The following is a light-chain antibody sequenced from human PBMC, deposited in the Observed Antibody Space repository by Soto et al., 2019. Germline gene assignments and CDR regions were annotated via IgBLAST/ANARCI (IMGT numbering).Light chain of an antibody. Sequence: EIVLTQSPATLSLSLVERATLSFRASQSVSTYLAWYQQKPGQAPRLLIYDASNRATGIPARFSGSGSGTDFTLTISSLEPEDFAVYYCQQRSNWPPVTFGQGTRLAIK. CDR2: DAS. V-gene: IGKV3-11*01. CDR1: QSVSTY. CDR3: QQRSNWPPVT. J-gene: IGKJ5*01.